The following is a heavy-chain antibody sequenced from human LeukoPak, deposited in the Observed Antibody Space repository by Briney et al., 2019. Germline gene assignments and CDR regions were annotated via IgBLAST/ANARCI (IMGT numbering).Heavy chain of an antibody. V-gene: IGHV4-39*07. Sequence: SETLSLTCSVSGDSISSGSYYWGWIRQPPGKGLEWIGSIYYSGSTYYNPSLKSRVTISVDTSKNQFSLKLSSVTAADTAVYFCASRLLETYDYWGQGILVTVSS. CDR2: IYYSGST. J-gene: IGHJ4*02. D-gene: IGHD1-1*01. CDR1: GDSISSGSYY. CDR3: ASRLLETYDY.